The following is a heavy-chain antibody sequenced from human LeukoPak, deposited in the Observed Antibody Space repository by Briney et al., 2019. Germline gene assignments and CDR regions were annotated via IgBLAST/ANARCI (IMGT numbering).Heavy chain of an antibody. V-gene: IGHV3-23*01. CDR3: AREVEARRLGSWVDP. CDR2: FSGSGGST. D-gene: IGHD6-6*01. Sequence: GGSVRLSCAASGFIFSIYAVIWVRQAPGGGLEWFSAFSGSGGSTYYADSVKGRFTISRDNAKNSLYLQMNSLRGEDTAVYYCAREVEARRLGSWVDPWGQGTLVTVSS. CDR1: GFIFSIYA. J-gene: IGHJ5*02.